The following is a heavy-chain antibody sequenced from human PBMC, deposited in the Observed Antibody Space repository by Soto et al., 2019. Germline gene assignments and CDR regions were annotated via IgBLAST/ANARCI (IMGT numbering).Heavy chain of an antibody. J-gene: IGHJ3*02. Sequence: EVQLVESGGGLVQPGGSLRLSCAASGFTFSSYDMHWVRQATGKGLEWVSAIGTAGDTYYPGSVKGRFTISRENAKNSLYLQMNSLRAGDTAVYYCARGCGGDCHDAFDIWGKGTMVTVSS. CDR1: GFTFSSYD. D-gene: IGHD2-21*01. CDR3: ARGCGGDCHDAFDI. V-gene: IGHV3-13*01. CDR2: IGTAGDT.